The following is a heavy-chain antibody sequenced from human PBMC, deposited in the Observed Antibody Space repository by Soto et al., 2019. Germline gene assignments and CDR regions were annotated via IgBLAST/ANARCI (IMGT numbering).Heavy chain of an antibody. CDR1: GFSLSTSGVG. D-gene: IGHD5-12*01. J-gene: IGHJ5*02. V-gene: IGHV2-5*02. CDR3: AHRRSGYSGYDSGFDP. Sequence: QITLKESGPTLVKPTQTLTLTCTFSGFSLSTSGVGVGWIRQPPGKALEWLALIYWDDDKRYSPSLKSRLTITKDTSKNQVVLTMTNMDPVDTDTYYCAHRRSGYSGYDSGFDPWGQGTLVTVSS. CDR2: IYWDDDK.